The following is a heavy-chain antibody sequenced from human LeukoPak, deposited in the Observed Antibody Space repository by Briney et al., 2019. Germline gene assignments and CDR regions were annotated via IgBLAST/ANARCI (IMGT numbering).Heavy chain of an antibody. CDR2: IYHSGST. V-gene: IGHV4-4*02. CDR3: ARELHSGIYYFDY. D-gene: IGHD1-26*01. J-gene: IGHJ4*02. Sequence: PSGTLSLTCAVSGGSISSSNWWSWVRQPPGKGLEWIGEIYHSGSTNYNPSLKSRVTISVDKSKNQFSLKLSSVTAADTAVYYCARELHSGIYYFDYWGQGTLVTVSS. CDR1: GGSISSSNW.